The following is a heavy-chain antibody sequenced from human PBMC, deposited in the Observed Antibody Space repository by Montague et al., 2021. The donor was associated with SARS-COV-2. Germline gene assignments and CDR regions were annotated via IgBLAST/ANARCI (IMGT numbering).Heavy chain of an antibody. CDR1: GGSISSGGYY. V-gene: IGHV4-31*03. CDR2: IYYSGST. Sequence: TLSLTCTVSGGSISSGGYYWSWIRQHPGKGLEWIGYIYYSGSTYYNPSLKSRVTVSVDTSKNQFSLKLSSVTAADTAVYYCARDGRRTTVTPGGVITLHYFDYWGQGTLVTVSS. CDR3: ARDGRRTTVTPGGVITLHYFDY. J-gene: IGHJ4*02. D-gene: IGHD4-17*01.